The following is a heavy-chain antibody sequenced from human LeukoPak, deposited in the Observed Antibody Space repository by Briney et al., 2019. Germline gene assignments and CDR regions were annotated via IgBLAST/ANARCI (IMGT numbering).Heavy chain of an antibody. Sequence: GGSLRLSCAASGFTFSSYAMSWVRQAPGKGLEWVSAISGSGGSTYYADSVKGRFTISRDNVDNVVYLEMNGLRAEDTATYYCARVAVSGPTGWFDSWGQGTLVIVSS. CDR1: GFTFSSYA. V-gene: IGHV3-23*01. D-gene: IGHD2-8*02. CDR2: ISGSGGST. CDR3: ARVAVSGPTGWFDS. J-gene: IGHJ5*01.